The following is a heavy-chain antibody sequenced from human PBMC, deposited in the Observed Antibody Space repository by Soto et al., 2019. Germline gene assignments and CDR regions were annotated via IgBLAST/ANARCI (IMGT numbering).Heavy chain of an antibody. J-gene: IGHJ4*02. V-gene: IGHV1-2*02. D-gene: IGHD3-9*01. CDR3: ARVDYDILTGYSFSFDY. CDR2: INPDSGGT. CDR1: GYTFTGYY. Sequence: ASLKVSCKSSGYTFTGYYIHWVRQAPGQGLEWMGWINPDSGGTNYAQKFQGRVTMTRDTSISTAYMELSRLRPDDTAVYYCARVDYDILTGYSFSFDYWGQGTLVTVP.